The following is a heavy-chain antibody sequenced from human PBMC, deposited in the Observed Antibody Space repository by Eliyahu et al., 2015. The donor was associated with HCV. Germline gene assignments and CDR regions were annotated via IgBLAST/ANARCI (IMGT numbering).Heavy chain of an antibody. CDR2: IYYSGST. CDR3: ARFVVTRRYDSSGYYFDY. V-gene: IGHV4-30-4*01. D-gene: IGHD3-22*01. Sequence: QVQLQESGPGLVKPSQTLSLTCTVSGGSISSGDYYWSWIRQPPGKGLEWIGYIYYSGSTYYNPSLKSRVTISVDTSKNQFSLKLSSVTAADTAVYYCARFVVTRRYDSSGYYFDYWGQGTLVTVSS. CDR1: GGSISSGDYY. J-gene: IGHJ4*02.